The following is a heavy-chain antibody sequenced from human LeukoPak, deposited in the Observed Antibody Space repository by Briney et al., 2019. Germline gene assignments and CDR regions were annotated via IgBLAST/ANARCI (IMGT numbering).Heavy chain of an antibody. Sequence: GGSLRLSCAASGFTFDDYGMSWVRQAPGKGLEWVSGINWNGGSTGYADSVKGRFTISRDNAKNSLYLQMNSLRAEDTALYYCARDSAYCSSTSCPLDYWGQGTLVTVSS. CDR1: GFTFDDYG. D-gene: IGHD2-2*01. V-gene: IGHV3-20*04. CDR3: ARDSAYCSSTSCPLDY. J-gene: IGHJ4*02. CDR2: INWNGGST.